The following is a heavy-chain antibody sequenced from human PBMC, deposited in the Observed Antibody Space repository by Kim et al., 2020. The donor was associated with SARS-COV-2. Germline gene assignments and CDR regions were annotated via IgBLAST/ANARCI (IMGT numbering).Heavy chain of an antibody. CDR1: GFPFSSYN. CDR3: ARDGDILYYYGMDV. Sequence: GGSLRPSCTASGFPFSSYNMNWVRQAPGKGLERISFIDKSGVTIYYADSVRGRFTISRDNAKNSLSLQMSSLRADDSAVYYCARDGDILYYYGMDVWGPGTTVTVSS. J-gene: IGHJ6*02. CDR2: IDKSGVTI. D-gene: IGHD2-15*01. V-gene: IGHV3-48*03.